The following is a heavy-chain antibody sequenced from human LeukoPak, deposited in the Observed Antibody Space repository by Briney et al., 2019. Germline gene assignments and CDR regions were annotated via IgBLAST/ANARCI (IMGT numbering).Heavy chain of an antibody. Sequence: SETLSLTCTVSGYSISSGYYWGWIRQPPGKGLEWIGSIYHSGSTYYNPSLKSRVTISVDTSKNQFSLKLSSVTAADTAVYYCARGYCSGGSCYSGSDWLDYYYYYMDVWGKGTTVTVSS. CDR1: GYSISSGYY. V-gene: IGHV4-38-2*02. J-gene: IGHJ6*03. CDR2: IYHSGST. D-gene: IGHD2-15*01. CDR3: ARGYCSGGSCYSGSDWLDYYYYYMDV.